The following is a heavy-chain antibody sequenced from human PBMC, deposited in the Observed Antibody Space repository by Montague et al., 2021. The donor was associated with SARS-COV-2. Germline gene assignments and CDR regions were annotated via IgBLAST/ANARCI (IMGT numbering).Heavy chain of an antibody. J-gene: IGHJ5*02. Sequence: SDTLSLTCTLSGRSISSYYWSWIRQPPGKGLEWIGYMSYGESTNYNPSLKSRVTISVDTSKNQLSLKVNSVTAADTAVYYCARRDGYCSSTRCPHWFDPWGQGTLVTVSS. V-gene: IGHV4-59*07. CDR2: MSYGEST. D-gene: IGHD2-2*01. CDR3: ARRDGYCSSTRCPHWFDP. CDR1: GRSISSYY.